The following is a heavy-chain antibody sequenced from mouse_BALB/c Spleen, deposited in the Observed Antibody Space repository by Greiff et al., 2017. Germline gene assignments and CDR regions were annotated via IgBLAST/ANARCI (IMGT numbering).Heavy chain of an antibody. J-gene: IGHJ4*01. CDR1: GYSITSDYA. Sequence: EVKLQESGPGLVKPSQSLSLTCTVTGYSITSDYAWNWIRQFPGNKLEWMGYISYSGSTSYNPSLKSRISITRDTSKNQFFLQLNSVTTEDTATYYCARHGKVRDYAMDYWGQGTSVTVSS. D-gene: IGHD2-14*01. CDR2: ISYSGST. CDR3: ARHGKVRDYAMDY. V-gene: IGHV3-2*02.